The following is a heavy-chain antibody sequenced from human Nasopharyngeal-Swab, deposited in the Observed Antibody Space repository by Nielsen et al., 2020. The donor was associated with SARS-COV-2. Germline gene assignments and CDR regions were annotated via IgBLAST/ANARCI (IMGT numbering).Heavy chain of an antibody. Sequence: SETLSLTCTVSVGSISSYYWSWIRQPPGKGLEWIGYIYYSGSTYYNPSLKSRVTISVDTSKNQFSLKLSSVTAADTAVYYCARVTPQYYDFWSGITGFDPWGQGTLVTVSS. CDR3: ARVTPQYYDFWSGITGFDP. D-gene: IGHD3-3*01. CDR1: VGSISSYY. V-gene: IGHV4-30-4*01. CDR2: IYYSGST. J-gene: IGHJ5*02.